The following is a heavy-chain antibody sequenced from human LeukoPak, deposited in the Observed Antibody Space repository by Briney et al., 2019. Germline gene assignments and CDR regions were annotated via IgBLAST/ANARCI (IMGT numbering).Heavy chain of an antibody. V-gene: IGHV4-39*07. D-gene: IGHD5-24*01. Sequence: SETLSLTCTVSGGSISSSSYYWGWIRQPPGKGLEWIGSIYYSGSTYYNPSLKSRVTISVDTSKNQFSLKLSSVTAADTAVYYCARGRKRWLQLGRTRDEYYFDYWGQGTLVTVSS. CDR2: IYYSGST. CDR3: ARGRKRWLQLGRTRDEYYFDY. CDR1: GGSISSSSYY. J-gene: IGHJ4*02.